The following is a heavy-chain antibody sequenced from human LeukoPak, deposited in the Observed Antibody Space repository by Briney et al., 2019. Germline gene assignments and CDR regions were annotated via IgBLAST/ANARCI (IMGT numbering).Heavy chain of an antibody. J-gene: IGHJ6*04. CDR3: AELVITMIGGV. CDR1: GFTFSSYA. D-gene: IGHD3-10*02. Sequence: PGGSLRLSCAASGFTFSSYAMHWVRQAPGKGLEYVSAISSNGGSTYYANSVKGRFTISRDNSKNSLYLQMNRLRAEDTAVYYCAELVITMIGGVWDKGTTVTISS. CDR2: ISSNGGST. V-gene: IGHV3-64*01.